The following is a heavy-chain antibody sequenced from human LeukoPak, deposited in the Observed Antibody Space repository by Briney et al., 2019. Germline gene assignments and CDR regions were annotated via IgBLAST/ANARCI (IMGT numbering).Heavy chain of an antibody. CDR2: IYTSGST. V-gene: IGHV4-4*07. J-gene: IGHJ5*02. CDR3: ARVKAPYCSGGSCLRGSWFDP. Sequence: PSETLSLTCTVSGGSISSYYWSWIRQPAGKGLEWIGRIYTSGSTNYNPSLKSRVTMSVDTSKNQFSLKLSSVTAADTAVYYCARVKAPYCSGGSCLRGSWFDPWGQGTLVTVSS. D-gene: IGHD2-15*01. CDR1: GGSISSYY.